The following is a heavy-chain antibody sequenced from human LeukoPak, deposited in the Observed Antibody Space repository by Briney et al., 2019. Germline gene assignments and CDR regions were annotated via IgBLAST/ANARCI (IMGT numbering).Heavy chain of an antibody. V-gene: IGHV4-59*01. J-gene: IGHJ4*02. CDR3: AVGTDTAMVTAIDY. D-gene: IGHD5-18*01. CDR1: GGSISSYY. CDR2: MYYSGST. Sequence: SETLSLTCSVSGGSISSYYWSWIRQPPGKGLEWIGYMYYSGSTNYNPTLKSRVTISVDTSKNQFSLKLSSVTAADTAVYYCAVGTDTAMVTAIDYWGQGTLVTVSS.